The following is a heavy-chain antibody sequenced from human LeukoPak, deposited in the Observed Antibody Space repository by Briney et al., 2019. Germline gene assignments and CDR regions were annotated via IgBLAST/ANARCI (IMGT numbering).Heavy chain of an antibody. Sequence: GGSLRLSCAASGFSFTNYAMSWVRQAPARGPEWLSSMKGGGETFYADSVKGRFTISRDNSKNTLFLEMNDLKAEDTAVYYCAREWGLIAVAGGPGYWGQGTLVTVSS. CDR3: AREWGLIAVAGGPGY. D-gene: IGHD2-21*01. J-gene: IGHJ4*02. CDR1: GFSFTNYA. CDR2: MKGGGET. V-gene: IGHV3-23*01.